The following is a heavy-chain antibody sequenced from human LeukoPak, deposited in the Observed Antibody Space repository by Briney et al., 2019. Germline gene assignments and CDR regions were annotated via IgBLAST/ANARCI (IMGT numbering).Heavy chain of an antibody. V-gene: IGHV4-34*01. J-gene: IGHJ5*02. CDR3: ARRKARRSWFDP. CDR2: INHSGST. CDR1: GGSFSGYY. Sequence: PSETLSLTCAVYGGSFSGYYWSWIRQPPGKGLEWIREINHSGSTNYNPSLKSRVTISVDTSKNQFSLKLSSVTAADTAVYYCARRKARRSWFDPWGQGTLVTVSS.